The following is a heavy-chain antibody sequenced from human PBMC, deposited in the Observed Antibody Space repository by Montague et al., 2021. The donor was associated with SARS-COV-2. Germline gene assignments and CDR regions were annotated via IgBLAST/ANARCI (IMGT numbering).Heavy chain of an antibody. CDR2: IYWDDDK. CDR1: GFSLSTSGVG. V-gene: IGHV2-5*02. D-gene: IGHD3-3*01. J-gene: IGHJ3*02. CDR3: ARRITIYAFDI. Sequence: PPLAKPTQTLTLTCTFSGFSLSTSGVGVGWIRQPPGKALEWLALIYWDDDKRYSPSLKSRLTITKDTSKDQVVLTMTNMDPVDTATYYCARRITIYAFDIWGQGTMVAVSS.